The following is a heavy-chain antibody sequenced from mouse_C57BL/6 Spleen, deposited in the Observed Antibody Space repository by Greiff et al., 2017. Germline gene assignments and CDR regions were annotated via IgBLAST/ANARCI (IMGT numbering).Heavy chain of an antibody. CDR2: IDPETGGT. V-gene: IGHV1-15*01. D-gene: IGHD4-1*01. Sequence: VQLQESGAELVRPGASVTLSCKASGYTFTDYEMHWVKQTPVHGLEWIGAIDPETGGTAYNQKFKGKAILTADKSSSTAYMELRSLTSEDSAVYYCTRWGPGLGRWFAYWGQGTLVTVSA. CDR3: TRWGPGLGRWFAY. CDR1: GYTFTDYE. J-gene: IGHJ3*01.